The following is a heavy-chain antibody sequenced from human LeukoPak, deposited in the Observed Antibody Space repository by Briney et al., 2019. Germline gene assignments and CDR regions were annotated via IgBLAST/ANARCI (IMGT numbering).Heavy chain of an antibody. Sequence: GRSLRLSCAASGFTFDDYAMHWVRQAPGKGLEWVSGINWNGGSTGYADSVKGRFTISRDNAKNSLYLQMNSLRAEDTALYYCARGYYYDSSGYPGDYWGQGTLVTVSS. V-gene: IGHV3-20*04. CDR2: INWNGGST. CDR1: GFTFDDYA. CDR3: ARGYYYDSSGYPGDY. D-gene: IGHD3-22*01. J-gene: IGHJ4*02.